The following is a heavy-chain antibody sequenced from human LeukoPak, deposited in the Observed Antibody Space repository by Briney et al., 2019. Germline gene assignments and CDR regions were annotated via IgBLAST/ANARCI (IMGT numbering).Heavy chain of an antibody. D-gene: IGHD3-10*01. V-gene: IGHV3-9*01. Sequence: GGSLRLSCAASGFTFDDYAMHWVRQAPGKGLEWVSGISWNSGSIVYADSVKGRFTISRDNAKNSLYLQMNSLRAEDTALYYCAKSIEGSGTYYNSYFDYWGQGTLVTVSS. CDR2: ISWNSGSI. CDR1: GFTFDDYA. CDR3: AKSIEGSGTYYNSYFDY. J-gene: IGHJ4*02.